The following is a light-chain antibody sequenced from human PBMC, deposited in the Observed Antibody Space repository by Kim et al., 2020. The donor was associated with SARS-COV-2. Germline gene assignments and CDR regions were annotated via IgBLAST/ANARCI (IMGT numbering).Light chain of an antibody. Sequence: IQMTHSPSTLSASVGDRVTITCRASERVSGWVAWYQQKPGKAPNVLIFDASTLYNGVPSRFSGSGSGTEFTLTISSLQPDDVATYYCQQYGSYSRTFGQGTKVDIK. J-gene: IGKJ1*01. CDR2: DAS. CDR3: QQYGSYSRT. CDR1: ERVSGW. V-gene: IGKV1-5*01.